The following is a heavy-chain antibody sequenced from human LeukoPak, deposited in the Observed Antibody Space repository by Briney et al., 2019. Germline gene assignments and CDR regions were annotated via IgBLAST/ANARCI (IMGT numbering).Heavy chain of an antibody. J-gene: IGHJ4*02. V-gene: IGHV3-74*01. D-gene: IGHD4-23*01. Sequence: GWSLILSCAASGFSISSHLMYWVRQPAGKGLVCVSRISTDGTSTNYADSVKGQFTISREKARNTLYLQMNSLRAEGTAVYYCANSLISGYWGQGTLVTVSS. CDR3: ANSLISGY. CDR1: GFSISSHL. CDR2: ISTDGTST.